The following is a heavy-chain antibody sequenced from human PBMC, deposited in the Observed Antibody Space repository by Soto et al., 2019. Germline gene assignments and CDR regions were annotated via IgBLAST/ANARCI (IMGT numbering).Heavy chain of an antibody. CDR2: IWYDGSNK. CDR1: GFTFSSYA. D-gene: IGHD7-27*01. V-gene: IGHV3-33*01. Sequence: GGSLRLSCAASGFTFSSYAMHWVRQAPGKGLEWVAVIWYDGSNKYFADFVKGRFTISRDNSKNTVYLQLNSLRAEDTAVYYCARDQSNWDYYYYAMDVWGQGTTVTVSS. J-gene: IGHJ6*02. CDR3: ARDQSNWDYYYYAMDV.